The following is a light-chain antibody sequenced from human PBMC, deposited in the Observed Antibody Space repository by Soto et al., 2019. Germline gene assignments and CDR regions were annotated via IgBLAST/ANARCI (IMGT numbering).Light chain of an antibody. Sequence: EIVLAQAPGRLCLSPGEGATVSWMASQSVSSYLAWYQQKPGQAPRLLIYYASSRATGIPDRFSGSASGTDFTLTIRRLEPEDFALYYCQQYGSSPPTFGQGTKVDI. CDR1: QSVSSY. J-gene: IGKJ1*01. CDR3: QQYGSSPPT. V-gene: IGKV3-20*01. CDR2: YAS.